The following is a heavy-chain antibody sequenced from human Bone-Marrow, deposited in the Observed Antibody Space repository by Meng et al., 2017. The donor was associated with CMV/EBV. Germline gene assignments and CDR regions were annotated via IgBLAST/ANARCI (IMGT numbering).Heavy chain of an antibody. CDR3: ARDLESSTSYYFYY. V-gene: IGHV3-48*03. CDR1: GFTFSSYE. CDR2: ISSSGSTI. J-gene: IGHJ4*02. D-gene: IGHD2-2*01. Sequence: GGSLRLSCAASGFTFSSYEMNWVRQAPGKGLEWVSYISSSGSTIYYADSVKGRFTISRDNSKNTLYLQMNSLRAEDTAVYYCARDLESSTSYYFYYWGQGTLVTVYS.